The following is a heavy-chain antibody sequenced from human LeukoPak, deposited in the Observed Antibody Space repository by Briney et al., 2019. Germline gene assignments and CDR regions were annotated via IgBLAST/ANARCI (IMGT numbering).Heavy chain of an antibody. D-gene: IGHD4-11*01. J-gene: IGHJ4*02. Sequence: SETLSLTCTVSGVSISSGSYYWRWIRQPAGKGLEWIGRIYTSGSTNYNPSLKSRVTISVDTSKNQFSLKLSSVTAADTAVYYCARGTVTTSEADYWGQGTLVTVSS. CDR2: IYTSGST. V-gene: IGHV4-61*02. CDR3: ARGTVTTSEADY. CDR1: GVSISSGSYY.